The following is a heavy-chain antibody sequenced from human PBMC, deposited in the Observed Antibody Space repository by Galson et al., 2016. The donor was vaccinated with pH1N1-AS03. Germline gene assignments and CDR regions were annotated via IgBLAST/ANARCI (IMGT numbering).Heavy chain of an antibody. CDR3: TRGGTYSSSSPAYFGY. V-gene: IGHV4-59*01. CDR2: IYYNGPA. J-gene: IGHJ4*02. Sequence: SETLSLTCTVSGDSISTSDWTWIRQPPGKGLEWIGYIYYNGPANYNPSLNSRVTISADTSKKQFFLNLTSVTAADTAVYFCTRGGTYSSSSPAYFGYWGQGTLVTVSS. CDR1: GDSISTSD. D-gene: IGHD6-6*01.